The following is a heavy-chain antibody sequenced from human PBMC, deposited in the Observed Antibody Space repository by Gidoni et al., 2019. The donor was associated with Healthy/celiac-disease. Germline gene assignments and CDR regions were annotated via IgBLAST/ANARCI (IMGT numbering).Heavy chain of an antibody. CDR3: ARESDYYGSGSYSPIDY. V-gene: IGHV3-33*01. D-gene: IGHD3-10*01. CDR2: IWYDGSNK. Sequence: QVQLVESGGGVVQPGRSLRLSCAASGFTFSSYGMHWVRQAPGKGLEWVAVIWYDGSNKYYADSVKGRFTISRDNSKNTLYLQMNSLRAEDTAVYYCARESDYYGSGSYSPIDYWGQGTLVTVSS. CDR1: GFTFSSYG. J-gene: IGHJ4*02.